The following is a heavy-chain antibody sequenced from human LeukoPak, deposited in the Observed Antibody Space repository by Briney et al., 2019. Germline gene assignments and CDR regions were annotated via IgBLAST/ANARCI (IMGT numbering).Heavy chain of an antibody. J-gene: IGHJ5*02. CDR2: IYYSGST. CDR3: ARGYCSGGSCYSGWFDP. D-gene: IGHD2-15*01. Sequence: SETLSLTCTVSGGSISSYYLSWIRQPPGKGLEWISYIYYSGSTNYNPSLKSRVTISVDTYKNQFSLKLSSVTAADKAVYYCARGYCSGGSCYSGWFDPWGQGTLVTVSS. CDR1: GGSISSYY. V-gene: IGHV4-59*01.